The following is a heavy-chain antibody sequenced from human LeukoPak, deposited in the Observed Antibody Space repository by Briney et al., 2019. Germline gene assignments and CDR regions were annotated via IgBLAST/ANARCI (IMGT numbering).Heavy chain of an antibody. Sequence: ASVKVSCKASGYTFTSYAMNWVRQAPGQGLEWMGIINPSGGSTSYAQKFQGRVTMTRDMSTSTVYMELSSLRSEDTAVYYCARVSQEAAVAGSSWFDPWGQGTLVTVSS. D-gene: IGHD6-19*01. V-gene: IGHV1-46*01. CDR1: GYTFTSYA. CDR2: INPSGGST. CDR3: ARVSQEAAVAGSSWFDP. J-gene: IGHJ5*02.